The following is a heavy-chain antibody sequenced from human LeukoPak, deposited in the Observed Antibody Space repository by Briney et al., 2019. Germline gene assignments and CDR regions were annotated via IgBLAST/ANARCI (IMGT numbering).Heavy chain of an antibody. D-gene: IGHD4-11*01. CDR3: ARGTVTPSYFDF. CDR2: GYVHHSGGT. Sequence: SETLSLTCTVSGVSISSNYWSWIRQPPGKGLEWIGYGYVHHSGGTNCNPSLKSRVTISLDSSKNLFSLKLSSVTVADTAVYYCARGTVTPSYFDFWGRGTLVTVSS. J-gene: IGHJ4*02. V-gene: IGHV4-59*08. CDR1: GVSISSNY.